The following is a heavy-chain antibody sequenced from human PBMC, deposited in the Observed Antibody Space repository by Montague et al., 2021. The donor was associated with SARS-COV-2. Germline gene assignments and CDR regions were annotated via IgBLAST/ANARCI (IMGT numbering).Heavy chain of an antibody. CDR1: GSSIGSETHY. Sequence: SETLSLTCTVSGSSIGSETHYWGWIRQPPGKGLEWIGSIFYSGSTYYNSSLKSRVSISVDTSKNQFSLRLRSVTAADTAVYYCASQPIPVTGSGEFDYWGPGTLVTVSS. V-gene: IGHV4-39*01. J-gene: IGHJ4*02. D-gene: IGHD6-19*01. CDR2: IFYSGST. CDR3: ASQPIPVTGSGEFDY.